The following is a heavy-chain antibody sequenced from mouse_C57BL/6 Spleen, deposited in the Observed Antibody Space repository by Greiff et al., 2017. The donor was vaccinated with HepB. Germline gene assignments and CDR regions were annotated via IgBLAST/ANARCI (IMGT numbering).Heavy chain of an antibody. Sequence: VQLQQSGAELVRPGSSVKLSCKASGYTFTSYWMHWVKQRPIQGLEWIGNIDPSDSETHYNQKFKDKATLTVDKSSSTAYMQLSSLTSEDSAVYYCASGSYYGRSYFDYWGQGTTLTVSS. CDR3: ASGSYYGRSYFDY. D-gene: IGHD1-1*01. CDR1: GYTFTSYW. J-gene: IGHJ2*01. V-gene: IGHV1-52*01. CDR2: IDPSDSET.